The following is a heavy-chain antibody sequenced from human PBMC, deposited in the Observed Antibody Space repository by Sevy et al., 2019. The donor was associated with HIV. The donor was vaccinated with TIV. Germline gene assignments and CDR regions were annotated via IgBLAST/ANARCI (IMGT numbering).Heavy chain of an antibody. Sequence: GGSLRLSCAASGFTFSSHWMHWVRQAPGKGLVWVSRLDGDGSSASYADFVKGRFTISRDNGKNTVYLQISSLTADDTAVYYCTRGRSGTYGWFDPWGQGTLVTVSS. J-gene: IGHJ5*02. D-gene: IGHD6-19*01. CDR2: LDGDGSSA. V-gene: IGHV3-74*01. CDR1: GFTFSSHW. CDR3: TRGRSGTYGWFDP.